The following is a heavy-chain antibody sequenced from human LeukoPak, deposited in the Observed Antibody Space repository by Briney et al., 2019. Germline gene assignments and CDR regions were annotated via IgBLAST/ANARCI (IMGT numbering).Heavy chain of an antibody. V-gene: IGHV5-51*01. Sequence: GESLKISCKGSGYSFTSYWIGWVRQMPGKGLEWMGIIYPGDSDTRYSPSFQGQVTISADKSISTAYLQWSSLKASDTAMYYCARRRRLGELSPSGAFDIWGQGTMVTVSS. CDR3: ARRRRLGELSPSGAFDI. J-gene: IGHJ3*02. D-gene: IGHD3-16*02. CDR1: GYSFTSYW. CDR2: IYPGDSDT.